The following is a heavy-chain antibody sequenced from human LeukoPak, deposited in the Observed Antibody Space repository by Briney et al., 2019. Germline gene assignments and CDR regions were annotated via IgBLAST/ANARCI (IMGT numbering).Heavy chain of an antibody. J-gene: IGHJ4*02. Sequence: PSETLSLTCAVYGGSFSGYYWSWIRQPPGRGLEWIGGINHSGSTNYNPSLKSRVTISVDTSKNQFSLKLSSVTAADTAVYYCARANRSAGTGFSDYWGQGTLVTVSS. CDR1: GGSFSGYY. CDR3: ARANRSAGTGFSDY. V-gene: IGHV4-34*01. D-gene: IGHD6-13*01. CDR2: INHSGST.